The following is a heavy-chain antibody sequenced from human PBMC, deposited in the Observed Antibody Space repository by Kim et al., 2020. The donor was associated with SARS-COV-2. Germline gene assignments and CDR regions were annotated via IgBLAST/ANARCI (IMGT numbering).Heavy chain of an antibody. CDR1: GFTFSDYY. D-gene: IGHD3-9*01. CDR2: ISSSSSYT. J-gene: IGHJ6*02. CDR3: ARDDILTVYYIYYYYYYGMDV. V-gene: IGHV3-11*06. Sequence: GGSLRLSCAASGFTFSDYYMSWIRQAPGKGLEWVSYISSSSSYTNYADSVKGRFTISRDNAKNSLYLQMNSLRPEDTAVYYCARDDILTVYYIYYYYYYGMDVWGHGTTVTVSS.